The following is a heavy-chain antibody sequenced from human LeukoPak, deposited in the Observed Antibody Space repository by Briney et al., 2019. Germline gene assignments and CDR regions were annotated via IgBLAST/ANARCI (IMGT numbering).Heavy chain of an antibody. CDR2: IYYTGST. Sequence: SETLSLTCTVSGGSISGSYWSWIRQPPGKGLEWIGYIYYTGSTNYNPSLKSRVTISVDTSENQISLKLSSVTAADTAVYYCARERTTPGYYFDYWGQGSLVTVSS. CDR1: GGSISGSY. J-gene: IGHJ4*02. V-gene: IGHV4-59*01. CDR3: ARERTTPGYYFDY. D-gene: IGHD1-1*01.